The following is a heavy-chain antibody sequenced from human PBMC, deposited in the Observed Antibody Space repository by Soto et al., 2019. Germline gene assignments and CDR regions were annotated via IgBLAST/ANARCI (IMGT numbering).Heavy chain of an antibody. V-gene: IGHV4-59*08. CDR3: ARDRGGITVAANPLGEWFDP. D-gene: IGHD6-19*01. CDR1: GVSIANFF. CDR2: MSQGGTT. Sequence: QVQLQESGPGLVKPSETLSLTCTVSGVSIANFFWSWIRQPPGKGLEWIGYMSQGGTTTYNPSLKCRATISVYTSKNQLSLKLTSVTAADTSMYYCARDRGGITVAANPLGEWFDPWGPGTLVTVSS. J-gene: IGHJ5*02.